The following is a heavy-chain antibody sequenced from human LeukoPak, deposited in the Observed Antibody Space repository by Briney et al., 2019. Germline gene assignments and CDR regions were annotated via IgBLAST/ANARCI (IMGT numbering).Heavy chain of an antibody. CDR2: ISYDGSNK. CDR1: GFTFSSYA. Sequence: GGSLRLSCAASGFTFSSYAMHWVRQAPGKGLERVAVISYDGSNKYYAGSVKGRFTISRDNSKNTLYLQMNSLRAEDTAVYYCARDPKADYYDSSGSLRGFDYWGQGTLVTVSS. V-gene: IGHV3-30-3*01. J-gene: IGHJ4*02. CDR3: ARDPKADYYDSSGSLRGFDY. D-gene: IGHD3-22*01.